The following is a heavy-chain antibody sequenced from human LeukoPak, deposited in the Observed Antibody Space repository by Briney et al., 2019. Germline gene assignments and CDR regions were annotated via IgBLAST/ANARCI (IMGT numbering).Heavy chain of an antibody. J-gene: IGHJ6*04. Sequence: SETLSLTCTVSGGSISSSSYYWGWIRQPPGKGLEWIGSIYYSGSTYYNPSLKSRVTISVDTSKNQFSLKLSSVTAADTAVYYCARHSYYDSSGYYSSLDAWGKGTTVTISS. CDR2: IYYSGST. D-gene: IGHD3-22*01. V-gene: IGHV4-39*01. CDR3: ARHSYYDSSGYYSSLDA. CDR1: GGSISSSSYY.